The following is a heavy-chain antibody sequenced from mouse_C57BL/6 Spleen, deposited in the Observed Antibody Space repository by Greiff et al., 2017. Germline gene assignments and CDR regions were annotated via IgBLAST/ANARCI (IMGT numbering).Heavy chain of an antibody. Sequence: VMLVESGPGLVQPSQSLSITCTVSGFSLTSYGVHWVRQSPGKGLEWLGVIWSGGSTDYNAAFISRLSISKDNSKSQVFFKMNSLQADDTAIYYCARNSDWYFDVWGTGTTVTVSS. CDR1: GFSLTSYG. V-gene: IGHV2-2*01. CDR3: ARNSDWYFDV. CDR2: IWSGGST. J-gene: IGHJ1*03.